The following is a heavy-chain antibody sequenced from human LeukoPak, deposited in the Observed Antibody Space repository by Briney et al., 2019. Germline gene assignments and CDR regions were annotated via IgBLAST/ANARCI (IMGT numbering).Heavy chain of an antibody. CDR3: ARGTGLKAFDI. J-gene: IGHJ3*02. CDR2: INAGNGNT. D-gene: IGHD3-10*01. V-gene: IGHV1-3*01. Sequence: ASVKVSCKASGGTFTSYAISWVRQAPGQRLEGRGWINAGNGNTKYSQDFQGRVTITRDTSTSTVYMELSSLRSEDTAVYYCARGTGLKAFDIWGQGTMVTVSS. CDR1: GGTFTSYA.